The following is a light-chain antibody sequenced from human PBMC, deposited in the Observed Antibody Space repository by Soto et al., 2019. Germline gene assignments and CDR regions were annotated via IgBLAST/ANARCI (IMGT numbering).Light chain of an antibody. Sequence: DIEMPQSPSSLSESVGDSVTIACRASQSISTYLDWYQQKPGRAPKVLIFAASTLQSGDPSRFSGSGSGTVFTLIISSLQPEDFAAYYCQRSFSAPITFGQGTRLEIE. J-gene: IGKJ5*01. V-gene: IGKV1-39*01. CDR1: QSISTY. CDR2: AAS. CDR3: QRSFSAPIT.